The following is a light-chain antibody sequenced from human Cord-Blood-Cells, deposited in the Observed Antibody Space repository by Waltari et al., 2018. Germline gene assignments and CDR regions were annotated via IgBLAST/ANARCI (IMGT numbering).Light chain of an antibody. CDR2: DAS. CDR1: QDISTY. J-gene: IGKJ4*01. CDR3: HEYDNLPLT. V-gene: IGKV1-33*01. Sequence: DIQLTQSPSSLSASVGDRVTITCQASQDISTYLNWHQQKPGKAPKLLIYDASNLETGVPPRFSASESGTDSTSPISSLKPEDIAPYYCHEYDNLPLTFGGGTKVEIK.